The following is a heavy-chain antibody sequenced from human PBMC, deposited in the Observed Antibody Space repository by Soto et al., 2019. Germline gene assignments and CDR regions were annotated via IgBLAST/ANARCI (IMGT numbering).Heavy chain of an antibody. CDR1: GYSFTSYW. CDR3: ARHLRVSADYYYYGMDV. CDR2: IDPSDSYT. V-gene: IGHV5-10-1*01. J-gene: IGHJ6*02. Sequence: GESLKISCKGSGYSFTSYWISWVRQMPGKGLEWMGRIDPSDSYTNYSPSFQGHVTISADKSISTAYLQWSSLKAPDTAMYYCARHLRVSADYYYYGMDVWGQGTTVTVSS. D-gene: IGHD6-13*01.